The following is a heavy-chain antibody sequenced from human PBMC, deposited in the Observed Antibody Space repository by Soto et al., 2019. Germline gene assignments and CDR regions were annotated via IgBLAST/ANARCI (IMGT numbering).Heavy chain of an antibody. CDR2: ISSSSSYI. CDR1: GFTFSSYS. V-gene: IGHV3-21*01. Sequence: GGSLRLSCAASGFTFSSYSMNWVRQAPGKGLEWVSSISSSSSYIYYADSVKGRFTISRDNAENSLYLQMNSLRAEDTAVYYCARDGYYYDSSGYYYPYYYYGMDVWGQGTTVTVSS. D-gene: IGHD3-22*01. CDR3: ARDGYYYDSSGYYYPYYYYGMDV. J-gene: IGHJ6*02.